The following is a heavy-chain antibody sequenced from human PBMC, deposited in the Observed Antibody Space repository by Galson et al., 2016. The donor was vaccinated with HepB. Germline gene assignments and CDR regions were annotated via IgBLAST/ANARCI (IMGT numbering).Heavy chain of an antibody. Sequence: SCKASGYTFTNSVFNWVRQAPGQGLEWMGWISAYNGNPKYSPELQGRVTLTTDTSTSTAYMELRSLRSDDTAVYYCARDVCAGDNCHHALAFWGQGILVTVSS. CDR2: ISAYNGNP. CDR3: ARDVCAGDNCHHALAF. CDR1: GYTFTNSV. V-gene: IGHV1-18*01. D-gene: IGHD2-21*01. J-gene: IGHJ4*02.